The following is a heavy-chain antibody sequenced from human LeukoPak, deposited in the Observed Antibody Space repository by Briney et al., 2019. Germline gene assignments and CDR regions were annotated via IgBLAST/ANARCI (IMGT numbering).Heavy chain of an antibody. CDR3: ASLPTVNTFNC. V-gene: IGHV4-61*01. CDR1: GGSVSSGNYY. J-gene: IGHJ4*02. CDR2: TYYSGGT. Sequence: SETLSLTCTVSGGSVSSGNYYWSWIRQPPGEGLEWIGYTYYSGGTNYNPSLKSRVTISVDTSKNQFSLRLSSVTTADTAVYYCASLPTVNTFNCWGQGTLVTVSS. D-gene: IGHD4-17*01.